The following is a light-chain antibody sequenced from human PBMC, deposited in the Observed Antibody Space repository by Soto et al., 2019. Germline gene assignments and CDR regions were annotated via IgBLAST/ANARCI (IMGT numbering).Light chain of an antibody. CDR2: AAS. Sequence: DIQMTQSPSSLSASVGDRVTITCRASQGISNYLAWYQQKPGKVPKLLIYAASTLQSGVPSRFSGSGSGTAFTLTISSLQPEDVATYYCQKYNSAPPGGTFGGGTKVEIK. CDR3: QKYNSAPPGGT. CDR1: QGISNY. J-gene: IGKJ4*01. V-gene: IGKV1-27*01.